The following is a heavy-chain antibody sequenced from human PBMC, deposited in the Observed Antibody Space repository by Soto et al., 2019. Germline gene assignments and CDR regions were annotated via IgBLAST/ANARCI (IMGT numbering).Heavy chain of an antibody. Sequence: SETLSLTCAVYGGSFSGYYWSWIRQPPGKGLEWIGEINHSGSTNYNPSLKSRVTISVDTSKNQFSLKLSSVTAADTAVYYCARAPMQRGALRKRWFDPWGQGTLVTVSS. CDR3: ARAPMQRGALRKRWFDP. CDR1: GGSFSGYY. D-gene: IGHD3-3*01. CDR2: INHSGST. J-gene: IGHJ5*02. V-gene: IGHV4-34*01.